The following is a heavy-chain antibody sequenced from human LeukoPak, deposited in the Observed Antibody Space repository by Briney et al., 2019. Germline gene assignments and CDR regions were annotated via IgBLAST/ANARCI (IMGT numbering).Heavy chain of an antibody. D-gene: IGHD6-13*01. CDR1: GFTFSNYA. CDR2: ISAGGIST. J-gene: IGHJ4*02. CDR3: AKGVAAAGTKYHFDY. V-gene: IGHV3-23*01. Sequence: GGSLRLSCAGSGFTFSNYAMSWVRQSPGKGLEWVSAISAGGISTHYADSVKGRLTISRDNAKNTLYLQMSSLRAEDTAVYYCAKGVAAAGTKYHFDYWGQGTLVTVSS.